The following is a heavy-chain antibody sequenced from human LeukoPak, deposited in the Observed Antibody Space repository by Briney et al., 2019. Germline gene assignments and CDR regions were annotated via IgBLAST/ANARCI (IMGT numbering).Heavy chain of an antibody. D-gene: IGHD3-22*01. Sequence: ETGGSLRLSCAASGFTLNNAWMSWVRQAPGKGLEWLGRIKRETDGGTIDYAAPVKGRFTISRDDSRNTLYLQMDGLKIEDTAVYYCTTDRYYDNSELQFQHWGQGTLVTVSS. J-gene: IGHJ1*01. CDR2: IKRETDGGTI. CDR1: GFTLNNAW. CDR3: TTDRYYDNSELQFQH. V-gene: IGHV3-15*01.